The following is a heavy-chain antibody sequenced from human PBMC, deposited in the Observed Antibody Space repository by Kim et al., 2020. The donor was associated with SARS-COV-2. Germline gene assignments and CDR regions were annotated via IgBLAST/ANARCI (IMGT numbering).Heavy chain of an antibody. CDR3: TREGRLGLLSVYVFDI. CDR2: ISHDGDKK. J-gene: IGHJ3*02. CDR1: GFTFNDLP. V-gene: IGHV3-30-3*01. D-gene: IGHD3-16*01. Sequence: GGSLRLSCAASGFTFNDLPMHWVRQAPGKGLEWVALISHDGDKKYYADSVKDRFTISRVNSKNTLYLQMNSLRLEDTAVYYCTREGRLGLLSVYVFDIWG.